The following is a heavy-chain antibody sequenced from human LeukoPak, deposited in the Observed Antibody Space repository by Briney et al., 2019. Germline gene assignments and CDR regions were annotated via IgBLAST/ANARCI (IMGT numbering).Heavy chain of an antibody. V-gene: IGHV4-30-4*08. Sequence: SETLSLTCTVSGGSISSGDYYWGWIRQPPGKGREWIGYIYYSGSTYYNPALKSRVTISVDTSKNQFSLKLSSVTAADTAVYYCARLSYSSSSCWFDPWGQGTLVTVSS. CDR2: IYYSGST. CDR1: GGSISSGDYY. J-gene: IGHJ5*02. D-gene: IGHD6-6*01. CDR3: ARLSYSSSSCWFDP.